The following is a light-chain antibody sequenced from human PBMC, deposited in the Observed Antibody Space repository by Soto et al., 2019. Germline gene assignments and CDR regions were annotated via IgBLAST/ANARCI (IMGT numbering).Light chain of an antibody. J-gene: IGLJ3*02. V-gene: IGLV2-23*01. CDR2: EAT. Sequence: QSALTQPASVSGSPGQSNTISCTGTSSDVVSYNLVSWYQQHPGKVPKLMIYEATKRPSGVSDRFSGSKSGNTASLTISGLQAEDEADYYCCSHAGDTMWVLGGGTKLTVL. CDR1: SSDVVSYNL. CDR3: CSHAGDTMWV.